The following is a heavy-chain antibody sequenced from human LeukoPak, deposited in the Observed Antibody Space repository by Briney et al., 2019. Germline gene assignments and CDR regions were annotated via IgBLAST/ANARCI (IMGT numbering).Heavy chain of an antibody. V-gene: IGHV3-33*01. Sequence: PGRSLRLSCAASGFTFSSYGMHWVRQAPGKGLEWVAVIWYDGSNEYYADSVKGRFTISRDNSKNTLYLQMNSLRAEDTAVYYCARDLYKFGELIGMDVWGQGTTVTVSS. CDR2: IWYDGSNE. CDR3: ARDLYKFGELIGMDV. CDR1: GFTFSSYG. J-gene: IGHJ6*02. D-gene: IGHD3-10*01.